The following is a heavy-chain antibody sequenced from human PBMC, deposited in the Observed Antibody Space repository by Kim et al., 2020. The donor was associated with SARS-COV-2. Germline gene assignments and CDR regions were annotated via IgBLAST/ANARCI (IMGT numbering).Heavy chain of an antibody. D-gene: IGHD6-19*01. Sequence: DSVKGRFTISRDNSKNTLYLQMNSLRAEDTAVYYCARDLSGRKQWLGSDYRGQGTLVTVSS. CDR3: ARDLSGRKQWLGSDY. J-gene: IGHJ4*02. V-gene: IGHV3-30*07.